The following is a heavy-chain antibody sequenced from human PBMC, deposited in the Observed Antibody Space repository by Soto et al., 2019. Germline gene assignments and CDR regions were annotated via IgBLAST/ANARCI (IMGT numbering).Heavy chain of an antibody. CDR3: AKDVRYCSGGSCSRYIDY. J-gene: IGHJ4*02. D-gene: IGHD2-15*01. V-gene: IGHV3-43*01. CDR2: ISWDGGST. Sequence: GGSLRLSCAASGFTFDDYTMHWVRQAPGKGLEWVSLISWDGGSTYYADSVKGRFTISRDNSKNSLYLQMNSLRTEDTALYYCAKDVRYCSGGSCSRYIDYWGQGTLVTVSS. CDR1: GFTFDDYT.